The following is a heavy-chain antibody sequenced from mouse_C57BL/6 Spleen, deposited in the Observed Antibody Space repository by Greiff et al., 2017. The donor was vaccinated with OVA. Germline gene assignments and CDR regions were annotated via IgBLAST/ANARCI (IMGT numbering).Heavy chain of an antibody. Sequence: VQLQQSGPELVKPGASVKISCKASGYAFSSSWMNWVKQRPGKGLEWIGRIYPGDGDTNYNGKFKGKATLTADKSSSTAYMQLSSLTSEDSAVYFCARWTAQARYYYAMDYWGQGTSVTVSS. D-gene: IGHD3-2*02. CDR1: GYAFSSSW. V-gene: IGHV1-82*01. J-gene: IGHJ4*01. CDR2: IYPGDGDT. CDR3: ARWTAQARYYYAMDY.